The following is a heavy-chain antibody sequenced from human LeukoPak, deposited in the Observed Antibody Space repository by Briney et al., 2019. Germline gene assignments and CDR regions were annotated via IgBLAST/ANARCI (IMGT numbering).Heavy chain of an antibody. Sequence: GGSLRLSCAASGFSFSAYGMHWVRQAPGKGLEWVALIWYDGSNEYYADSVKGRFTISRDNAKNTLYLQMNSLRAEDTAVYYCARGWGVYYYDSSGYPTDLDYWGQGTLVTVSS. D-gene: IGHD3-22*01. V-gene: IGHV3-33*01. J-gene: IGHJ4*02. CDR3: ARGWGVYYYDSSGYPTDLDY. CDR2: IWYDGSNE. CDR1: GFSFSAYG.